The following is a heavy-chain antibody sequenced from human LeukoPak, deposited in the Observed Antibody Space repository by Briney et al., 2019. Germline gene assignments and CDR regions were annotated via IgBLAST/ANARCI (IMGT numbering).Heavy chain of an antibody. CDR3: AKDFRGSYLRYDAFDI. V-gene: IGHV3-21*01. CDR1: GFTFSSYS. D-gene: IGHD1-26*01. CDR2: ISSSSSYI. Sequence: PGGSLRLSCAASGFTFSSYSMNWVRQAPGKGLEWVSSISSSSSYIYYADSVKGRFTISRDNSKNTLYLQMNSLRAEDTAVYYCAKDFRGSYLRYDAFDIWGQGTMVTVCS. J-gene: IGHJ3*02.